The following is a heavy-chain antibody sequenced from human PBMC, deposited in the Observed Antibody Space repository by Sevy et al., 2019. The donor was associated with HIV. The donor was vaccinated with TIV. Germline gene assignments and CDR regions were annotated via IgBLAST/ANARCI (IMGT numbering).Heavy chain of an antibody. CDR3: ARSERISDAFDI. D-gene: IGHD3-3*01. V-gene: IGHV3-21*01. Sequence: GGSLRLSCAASGFTFSSYSMNWVRQAPGKGLEWVSSISSSSSYIYYADSVKGRFTISRDNANNSLYLQMNSLRAEDTAVYYCARSERISDAFDIWGQGTMVTVSS. J-gene: IGHJ3*02. CDR2: ISSSSSYI. CDR1: GFTFSSYS.